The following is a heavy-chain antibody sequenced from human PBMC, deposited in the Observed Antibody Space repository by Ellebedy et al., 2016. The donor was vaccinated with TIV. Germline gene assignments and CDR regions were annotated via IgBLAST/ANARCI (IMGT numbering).Heavy chain of an antibody. D-gene: IGHD6-19*01. V-gene: IGHV4-34*01. CDR1: GGSFSGYY. Sequence: SETLSLXXAVYGGSFSGYYWSWIRQHPGKGLEWIGYIYYSGSTYYNPSLKSRVTISVDTSKNQFSLKLSSVTAADTAVYYCARWYSSGLDYWGQGTLVTVSS. CDR3: ARWYSSGLDY. CDR2: IYYSGST. J-gene: IGHJ4*02.